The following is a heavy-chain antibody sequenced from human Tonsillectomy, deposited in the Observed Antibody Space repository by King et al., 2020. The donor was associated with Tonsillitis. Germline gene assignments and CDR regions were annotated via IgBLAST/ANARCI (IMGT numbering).Heavy chain of an antibody. V-gene: IGHV4-59*01. CDR1: GGSINSDY. Sequence: QLQESGPGLVKPSETLSLTCTVSGGSINSDYWSWIGQPPGRGLEWVGYIYYSGSTNYNPSLKSRVTISVDTSKNQFSLKLSSVTAAVTAVYYCARGRVAVAGFDYWGQGTLVTVSS. CDR2: IYYSGST. CDR3: ARGRVAVAGFDY. D-gene: IGHD6-19*01. J-gene: IGHJ4*02.